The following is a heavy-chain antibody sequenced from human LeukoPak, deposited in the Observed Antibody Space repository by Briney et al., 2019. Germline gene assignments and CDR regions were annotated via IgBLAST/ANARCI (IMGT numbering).Heavy chain of an antibody. J-gene: IGHJ6*03. CDR3: ARGEGYFNYYMDV. CDR2: FYHNGST. Sequence: PSETLSLTCTVSGYSITSGYYCGWIGQAPGKGLEWIGNFYHNGSTYYNPSLKSRVTISIDTSKNQCSLKPSSMTAADTAMYYCARGEGYFNYYMDVWGKGTTVTVSS. V-gene: IGHV4-38-2*02. CDR1: GYSITSGYY.